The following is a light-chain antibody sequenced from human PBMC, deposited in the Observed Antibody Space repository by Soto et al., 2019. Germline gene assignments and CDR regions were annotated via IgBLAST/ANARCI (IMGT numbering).Light chain of an antibody. CDR2: AAS. V-gene: IGKV1-39*01. Sequence: DIQMTQSPSSLSASVGDRVTITCRASQSISNLLNWYQQKPGKAPKLLIYAASSLRSGVTSRFSGSGSGTDFTLTISSLQREDFATYVCQQSYSSPWTFGQGTKVDIK. J-gene: IGKJ1*01. CDR1: QSISNL. CDR3: QQSYSSPWT.